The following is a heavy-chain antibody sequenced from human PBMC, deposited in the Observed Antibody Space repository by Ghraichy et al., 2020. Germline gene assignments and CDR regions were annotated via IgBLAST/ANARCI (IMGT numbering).Heavy chain of an antibody. CDR3: ARSVVGATRDYYYYGMDV. J-gene: IGHJ6*02. Sequence: SVKVSCKASGGTFSSYAISWVRQAPGQGLEWMGGIIPIFGTANYAQKFQGRVTITADESTSTAYMELSSLRSEDTAVYYCARSVVGATRDYYYYGMDVWGQGTTVTVSS. V-gene: IGHV1-69*13. CDR2: IIPIFGTA. D-gene: IGHD1-26*01. CDR1: GGTFSSYA.